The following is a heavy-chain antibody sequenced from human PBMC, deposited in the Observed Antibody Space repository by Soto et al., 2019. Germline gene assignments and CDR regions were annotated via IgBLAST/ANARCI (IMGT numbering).Heavy chain of an antibody. Sequence: PSETLSLTCTVSGGSISSYYWSWIRQPPGKGLEWIGYIYYSGSTNYNPSLKSRVTISKDTSKNQVVLTMTNMDPVDTATYYCIQSRCGGDCLQSYASHYYYGMDVWGQGTTVTVSS. J-gene: IGHJ6*02. CDR3: IQSRCGGDCLQSYASHYYYGMDV. D-gene: IGHD2-21*02. CDR1: GGSISSYY. V-gene: IGHV4-59*01. CDR2: IYYSGST.